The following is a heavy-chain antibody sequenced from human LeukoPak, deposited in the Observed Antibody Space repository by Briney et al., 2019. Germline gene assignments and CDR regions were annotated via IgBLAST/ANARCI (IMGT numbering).Heavy chain of an antibody. V-gene: IGHV4-4*02. CDR2: IFHSGST. CDR1: GGSLSISSSNW. Sequence: SETLSLTCAVSGGSLSISSSNWWSCVRQPPGKGLVWIGEIFHSGSTNYNPSLKSRVTISVDKSKNQFSLKLSSLTAADTAVYYCARDLHGGNSFTSDWYFDLWGRGTLVTVSS. D-gene: IGHD4-23*01. J-gene: IGHJ2*01. CDR3: ARDLHGGNSFTSDWYFDL.